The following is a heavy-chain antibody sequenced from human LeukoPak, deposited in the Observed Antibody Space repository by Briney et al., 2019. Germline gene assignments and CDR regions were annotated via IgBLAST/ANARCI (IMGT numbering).Heavy chain of an antibody. CDR1: GGSFSGYY. CDR3: ARVSCSSTSCYRAYFDY. D-gene: IGHD2-2*01. J-gene: IGHJ4*02. CDR2: INHSGST. V-gene: IGHV4-34*01. Sequence: PSETLSLTCAVYGGSFSGYYWSWIRQPPGKGLEWIGEINHSGSTNYNPSHKSRVTISVDTSKNQFSLKLSSVTAADTAVYYCARVSCSSTSCYRAYFDYWGQGTLVTVSS.